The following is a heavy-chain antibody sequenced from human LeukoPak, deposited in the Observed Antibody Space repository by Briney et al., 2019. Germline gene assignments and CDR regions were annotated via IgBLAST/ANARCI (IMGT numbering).Heavy chain of an antibody. D-gene: IGHD3-16*01. CDR3: ARVLRGPGYYHMDV. Sequence: PSETLSLTCTVSGGSISSSSYYWGWIRQPPGKGLEWIGSIYYSGSTYYNPSLKSRVTLSVDTSKNQSSLKLSSVTAADTAVYYCARVLRGPGYYHMDVWGKGTTVTVSS. CDR1: GGSISSSSYY. J-gene: IGHJ6*03. V-gene: IGHV4-39*07. CDR2: IYYSGST.